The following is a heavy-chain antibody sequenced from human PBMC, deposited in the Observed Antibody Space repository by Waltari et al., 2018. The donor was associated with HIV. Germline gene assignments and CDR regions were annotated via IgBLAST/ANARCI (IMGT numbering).Heavy chain of an antibody. D-gene: IGHD1-20*01. CDR2: IWYDGGNE. Sequence: VQLAESGGGVVQPGRSLRRSCVASGFIYNKFDMHWVRQKPGKGLEWVGAIWYDGGNEYYADSVKGRFTISRDNSKNTLYLQMNSLGAEDTAVYYCARDWTITATTRVDFWGPGTLVTVSS. V-gene: IGHV3-33*01. CDR1: GFIYNKFD. CDR3: ARDWTITATTRVDF. J-gene: IGHJ4*03.